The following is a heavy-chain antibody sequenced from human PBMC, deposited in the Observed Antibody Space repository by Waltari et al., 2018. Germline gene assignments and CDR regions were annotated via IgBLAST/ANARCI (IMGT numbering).Heavy chain of an antibody. CDR2: MDWNGRHT. D-gene: IGHD3-16*01. CDR1: GFTFDDFG. Sequence: EVQLVESGGNLIRPGGSLRLSCVSSGFTFDDFGMSWVHQSPGKALEWVSSMDWNGRHTQDAESVRGRFTIFRDNTKNSLYLQMSDLRPEDTALYHCAKGYFGPDYWGQGTLVTVSS. CDR3: AKGYFGPDY. J-gene: IGHJ4*02. V-gene: IGHV3-20*01.